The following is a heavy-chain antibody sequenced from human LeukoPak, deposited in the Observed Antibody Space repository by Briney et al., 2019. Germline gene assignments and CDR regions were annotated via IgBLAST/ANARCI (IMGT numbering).Heavy chain of an antibody. J-gene: IGHJ4*02. V-gene: IGHV4-38-2*02. CDR2: IYYSGST. CDR3: ARLGDDIYFDY. Sequence: SETLSLTCTVSGYSISSGYYWGWIRQPPGKGLEWIGSIYYSGSTYYNPSLKSRVTISVDTSKNQFSLKLSSVTAADTAAYYCARLGDDIYFDYWGQGTLVTVSS. D-gene: IGHD3-9*01. CDR1: GYSISSGYY.